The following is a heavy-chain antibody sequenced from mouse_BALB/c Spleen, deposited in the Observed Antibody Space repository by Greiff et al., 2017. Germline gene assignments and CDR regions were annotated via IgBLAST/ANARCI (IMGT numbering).Heavy chain of an antibody. CDR2: INPSSGYT. V-gene: IGHV1-4*01. CDR1: GYTFTSYT. Sequence: VKVVESGAELARPGASVKMSCKASGYTFTSYTMHWVKQRPGQGLEWIGYINPSSGYTNYNQKFKDKATLTADKSSSTAYMQLSSLTSEDSAVYYCARKDYRYQGYFDVWGAGTTVTVSS. J-gene: IGHJ1*01. D-gene: IGHD2-14*01. CDR3: ARKDYRYQGYFDV.